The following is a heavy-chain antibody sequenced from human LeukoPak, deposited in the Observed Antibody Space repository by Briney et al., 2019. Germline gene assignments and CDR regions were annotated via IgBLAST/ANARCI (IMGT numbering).Heavy chain of an antibody. J-gene: IGHJ4*02. Sequence: PGGSLRLSCAASGFTFSSYSMNWVRQAPGKGLEWVAVISYDGSNKFYADSVKGRFTISRDNSKNTLYLQMNSLRAEDTAVYYCAKAGYSSGWRNFDYWGQGTLVTVSS. CDR3: AKAGYSSGWRNFDY. V-gene: IGHV3-30*18. CDR1: GFTFSSYS. D-gene: IGHD6-19*01. CDR2: ISYDGSNK.